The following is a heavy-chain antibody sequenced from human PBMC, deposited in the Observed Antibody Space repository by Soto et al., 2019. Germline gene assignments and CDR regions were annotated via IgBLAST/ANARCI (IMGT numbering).Heavy chain of an antibody. V-gene: IGHV3-33*01. Sequence: QVQLVESGGGVVQPGTSLRLSCAASGFTFSNYGMHWVRQAPGKGLEWVAVIWNDGSKTVHADSAKGRLTISRDNSGNTLYLQMNNLRAEDTALYYCARDDDRNDNAFDMWGQGTMVTVSP. D-gene: IGHD1-1*01. J-gene: IGHJ3*02. CDR2: IWNDGSKT. CDR3: ARDDDRNDNAFDM. CDR1: GFTFSNYG.